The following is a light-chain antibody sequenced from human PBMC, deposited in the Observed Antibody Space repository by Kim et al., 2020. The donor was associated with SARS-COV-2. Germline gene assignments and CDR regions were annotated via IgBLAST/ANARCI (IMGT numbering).Light chain of an antibody. CDR1: RLGNKY. J-gene: IGLJ2*01. V-gene: IGLV3-1*01. CDR2: QDE. CDR3: QVWERTTTV. Sequence: SYELTQSPSVSVSPGQTASITCSGDRLGNKYVCWYQKKPGQSPVVVMYQDERRPSGIPERFSGSNSGNTATLTISGTQAMDEADYYCQVWERTTTVFVGG.